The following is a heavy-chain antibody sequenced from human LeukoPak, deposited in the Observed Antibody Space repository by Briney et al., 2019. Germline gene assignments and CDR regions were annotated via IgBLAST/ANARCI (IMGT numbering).Heavy chain of an antibody. V-gene: IGHV3-23*01. J-gene: IGHJ6*03. Sequence: GGSLRLSCAASGFRFTSYAMSWVRQAPGKGLKWVSGISGDGDNTFYADSVKGRFTISRDNSKNTLYLQMNSLRAEDTAVYYCAKDRIENYMDVWGKGTTVTVSS. CDR3: AKDRIENYMDV. CDR1: GFRFTSYA. CDR2: ISGDGDNT.